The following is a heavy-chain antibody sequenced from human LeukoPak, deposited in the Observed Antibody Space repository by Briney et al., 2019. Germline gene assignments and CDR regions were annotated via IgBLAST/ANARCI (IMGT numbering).Heavy chain of an antibody. CDR3: AKDSLEYSSSSPFDY. CDR2: ISWNSGSI. CDR1: GFTFDDYA. D-gene: IGHD6-6*01. Sequence: PGGSLRLSCAASGFTFDDYAMHWVRQAPGKGLEWVSGISWNSGSIGCADSVKGRFTISRDNAKNSLYLQMNSLRAEDTALYYCAKDSLEYSSSSPFDYWGQGTLVTVSS. V-gene: IGHV3-9*01. J-gene: IGHJ4*02.